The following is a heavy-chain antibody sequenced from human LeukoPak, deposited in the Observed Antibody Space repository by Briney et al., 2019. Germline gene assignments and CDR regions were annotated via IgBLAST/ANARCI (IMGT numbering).Heavy chain of an antibody. CDR1: GGSISSYY. J-gene: IGHJ6*03. V-gene: IGHV4-59*01. CDR3: ARVGGYCSGGSCYTGGYYYYYMDV. Sequence: SETLTLTCTVSGGSISSYYWSWIRQPPGKGLEWIGYIYYSGSTNYNPSLKSRVTISVDTSKNQFSLKLSSVTAADTAVYYCARVGGYCSGGSCYTGGYYYYYMDVWGKGTTVTVSS. D-gene: IGHD2-15*01. CDR2: IYYSGST.